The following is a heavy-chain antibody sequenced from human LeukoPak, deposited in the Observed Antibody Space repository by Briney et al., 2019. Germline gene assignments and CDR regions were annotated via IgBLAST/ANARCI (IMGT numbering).Heavy chain of an antibody. D-gene: IGHD6-6*01. V-gene: IGHV4-34*01. CDR3: ARDWGVSARPGYMDV. CDR1: GGSFSGYY. Sequence: PSESLSLTCAVYGGSFSGYYWSWIRQPPGKGLEWIGEINHSGSTNYNPSLKSRVTISVNTSKNQFSLRLGPVTAADTAVYYCARDWGVSARPGYMDVWGKGTTVTVSS. CDR2: INHSGST. J-gene: IGHJ6*03.